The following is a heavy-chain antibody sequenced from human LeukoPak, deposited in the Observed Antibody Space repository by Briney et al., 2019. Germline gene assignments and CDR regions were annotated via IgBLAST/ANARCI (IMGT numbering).Heavy chain of an antibody. CDR3: ARYKQQLVQGGNWFDP. CDR1: GGSISSGGYY. J-gene: IGHJ5*02. V-gene: IGHV4-30-2*01. D-gene: IGHD6-13*01. Sequence: KASETLSLTCTVSGGSISSGGYYWSWIRQPPGKGLEWIGYIYHSGSTYYNPSLKSRVTISVDRSKNQFSLKLSSVTAADTAVYYCARYKQQLVQGGNWFDPWGQGTLVTVSS. CDR2: IYHSGST.